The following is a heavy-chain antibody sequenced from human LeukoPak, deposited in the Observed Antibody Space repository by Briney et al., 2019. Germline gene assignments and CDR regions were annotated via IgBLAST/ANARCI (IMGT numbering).Heavy chain of an antibody. V-gene: IGHV4-34*01. J-gene: IGHJ4*02. D-gene: IGHD1-26*01. CDR1: GVSFSGYY. Sequence: SETLSLTCAAYGVSFSGYYWSWIRQPPGKGLEWIGEINHSGSTNYNPSLKSRVTISVDTSKNQFSLKLSSVTAADTAVYYCARGWGASHDYWGLGTLVTVSS. CDR3: ARGWGASHDY. CDR2: INHSGST.